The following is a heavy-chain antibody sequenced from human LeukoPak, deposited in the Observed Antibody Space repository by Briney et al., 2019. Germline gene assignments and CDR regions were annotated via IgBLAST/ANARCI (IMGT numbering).Heavy chain of an antibody. CDR1: GFTFSSYA. Sequence: GRSLRLSCAASGFTFSSYAMHWVRQAPGKGLEWVAVISYDGSNKYYADSVKGRFTISRDNSKNTLYLQMNSLRAEDTAVYYCARDRYYYDSHYYGLDVWGQGTTVTVSS. CDR2: ISYDGSNK. CDR3: ARDRYYYDSHYYGLDV. D-gene: IGHD3-22*01. V-gene: IGHV3-30-3*01. J-gene: IGHJ6*02.